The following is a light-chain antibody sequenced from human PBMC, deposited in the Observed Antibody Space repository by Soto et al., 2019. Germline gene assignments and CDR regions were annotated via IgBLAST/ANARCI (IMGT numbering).Light chain of an antibody. J-gene: IGLJ2*01. CDR3: CSYAGRNTPML. CDR2: EVI. CDR1: NNDVGNYDL. V-gene: IGLV2-23*02. Sequence: QSALTQPASVSGSPGQSITISCTGTNNDVGNYDLVSWYQQYPGEAPKLMIYEVIKRPSGVSNRFSASKSGNTASLTISALQPEDEADYYCCSYAGRNTPMLFGGGTKLTVL.